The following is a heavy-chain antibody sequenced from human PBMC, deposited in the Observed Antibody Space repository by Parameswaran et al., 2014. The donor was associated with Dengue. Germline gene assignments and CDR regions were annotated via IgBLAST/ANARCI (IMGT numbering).Heavy chain of an antibody. J-gene: IGHJ4*02. CDR2: VYLSGDT. V-gene: IGHV4-39*01. D-gene: IGHD5-24*01. Sequence: WIRQPPGKGLEWLGSVYLSGDTYYDTSLKSRVIISIDTSKNQFSLRLRSVTAADTAVYYCARQWTNYFDSWGQGTLVTVSS. CDR3: ARQWTNYFDS.